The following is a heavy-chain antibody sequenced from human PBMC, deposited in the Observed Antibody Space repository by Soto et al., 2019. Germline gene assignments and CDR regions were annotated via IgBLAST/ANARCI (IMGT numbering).Heavy chain of an antibody. D-gene: IGHD4-17*01. CDR1: GGSISSGGYY. V-gene: IGHV4-31*03. CDR2: IYYSGST. CDR3: ARKATVTTWFDY. Sequence: QVQLQESGPGLVKHSQTLSLTCTVSGGSISSGGYYWSWLRQHPGKGLEWIGYIYYSGSTYYNPSLKSRVTIPGDTSRHHFSLKLSSVTAADTAVYYCARKATVTTWFDYWCQGTMVPVSS. J-gene: IGHJ4*02.